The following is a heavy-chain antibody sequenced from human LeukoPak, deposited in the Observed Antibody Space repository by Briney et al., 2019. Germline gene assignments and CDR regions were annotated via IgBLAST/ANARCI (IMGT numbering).Heavy chain of an antibody. V-gene: IGHV1-69*04. J-gene: IGHJ4*02. D-gene: IGHD3-22*01. CDR1: GGTFSSYA. Sequence: SVKVSCKASGGTFSSYAISWVRQAPGQGLEWMGRVIPILGIANYAQKFQGRVTITADKSTSTAYMELSSLRSEDTAVYYCARLGSSGYDYYFDYRGQGTLVTVSS. CDR2: VIPILGIA. CDR3: ARLGSSGYDYYFDY.